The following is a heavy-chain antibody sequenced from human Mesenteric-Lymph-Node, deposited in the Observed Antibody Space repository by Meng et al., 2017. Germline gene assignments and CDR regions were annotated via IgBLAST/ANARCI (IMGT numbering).Heavy chain of an antibody. J-gene: IGHJ6*02. CDR2: IYYSGST. V-gene: IGHV4-39*07. CDR3: ARGQLVRPYYYYGMDV. CDR1: GGSISSSSYY. D-gene: IGHD6-6*01. Sequence: SETLSLTCTVSGGSISSSSYYWGWIRQPPGKGLEWIGSIYYSGSTYYNPSLKSRVTISVDTSKNQFSLKLSSVTAADTAVYYCARGQLVRPYYYYGMDVWGQGTTVTVSS.